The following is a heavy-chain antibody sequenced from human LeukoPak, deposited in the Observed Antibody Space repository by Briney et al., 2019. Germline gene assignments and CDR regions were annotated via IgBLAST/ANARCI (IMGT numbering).Heavy chain of an antibody. V-gene: IGHV3-64*02. CDR2: ISSSGDNT. CDR1: GFIFSNDA. CDR3: VREERGLAIDY. J-gene: IGHJ4*02. D-gene: IGHD5-12*01. Sequence: GGSLRLSCAASGFIFSNDAMHWVRQAPGKGLEYVSAISSSGDNTYYGDSVKGRFTISRDNSKNTLSLQMSSLRVEDTAVYYCVREERGLAIDYWGQGTLVTVSS.